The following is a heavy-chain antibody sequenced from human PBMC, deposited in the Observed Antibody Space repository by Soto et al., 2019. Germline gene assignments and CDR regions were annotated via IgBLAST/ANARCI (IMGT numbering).Heavy chain of an antibody. J-gene: IGHJ6*02. Sequence: QVQLVQSGAEVKKPGASVKVSCKASGYTFTSYGISWVRQAPGQGREWMGWISAYNGNTNYAQKLQGRVTMTTDTSTSTANMELRSLRSDDTAVYYGARASRVVVTAIGMDVWGQGTTVTVSS. D-gene: IGHD2-21*02. V-gene: IGHV1-18*04. CDR2: ISAYNGNT. CDR1: GYTFTSYG. CDR3: ARASRVVVTAIGMDV.